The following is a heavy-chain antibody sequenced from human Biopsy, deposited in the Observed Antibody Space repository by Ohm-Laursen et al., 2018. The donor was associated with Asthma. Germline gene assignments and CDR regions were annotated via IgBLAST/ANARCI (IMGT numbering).Heavy chain of an antibody. Sequence: SLRLSCTASGFTFSNAWMSWVRQAPGKGLEWVAVMSFDGRQTYYADSVKGRFTISRDNSKNTLYLQMNSLRAEDTAVYYCAKERYYDFWSGYPIWGQGTMVAVSS. CDR2: MSFDGRQT. V-gene: IGHV3-30*18. CDR3: AKERYYDFWSGYPI. J-gene: IGHJ3*02. CDR1: GFTFSNAW. D-gene: IGHD3-3*01.